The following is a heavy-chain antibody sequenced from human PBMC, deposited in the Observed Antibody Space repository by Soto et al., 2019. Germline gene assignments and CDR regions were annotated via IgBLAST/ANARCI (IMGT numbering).Heavy chain of an antibody. CDR2: ISGSGGST. V-gene: IGHV3-23*01. Sequence: EVQLLESGGGLVQPGGSLRLSCAASGFTFSSYAMSWVRQAPGKGLEWVSAISGSGGSTYYADSVKGRFTISRDNSKNTLYLQMDSLRAEDTAVYYCAKDIVRYYGSGSYNYWGQGTLVTVSS. CDR3: AKDIVRYYGSGSYNY. CDR1: GFTFSSYA. J-gene: IGHJ4*02. D-gene: IGHD3-10*01.